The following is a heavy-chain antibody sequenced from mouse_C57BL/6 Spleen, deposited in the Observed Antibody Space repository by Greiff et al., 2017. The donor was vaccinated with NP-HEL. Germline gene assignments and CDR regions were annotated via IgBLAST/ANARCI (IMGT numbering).Heavy chain of an antibody. CDR3: ARLGYSLYAMDY. J-gene: IGHJ4*01. Sequence: VQLQQSGPVLVKPGASVKMSCKASGYTFTDYYMNWVKQSHGKSLEWIGVINPYNGGTSYNQKFKGKATLTVDKSSSTAYMELNSLTSEDSAVYYCARLGYSLYAMDYWGQGTSVTVSS. CDR2: INPYNGGT. CDR1: GYTFTDYY. D-gene: IGHD2-12*01. V-gene: IGHV1-19*01.